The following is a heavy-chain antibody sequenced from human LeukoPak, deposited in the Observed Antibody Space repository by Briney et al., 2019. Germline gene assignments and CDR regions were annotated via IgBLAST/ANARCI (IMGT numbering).Heavy chain of an antibody. CDR2: IKGGGGDP. CDR1: GFTFSTYA. CDR3: AKGGHDFNPFYW. V-gene: IGHV3-23*01. Sequence: GGSLRLSCAASGFTFSTYAMGWLGQAPGKRLEGVSIIKGGGGDPFYADSVSGRFTISRDNSKITMFLQLNSLRADDTAVYYCAKGGHDFNPFYWWGQGTLVTVSS. J-gene: IGHJ4*02. D-gene: IGHD2-21*02.